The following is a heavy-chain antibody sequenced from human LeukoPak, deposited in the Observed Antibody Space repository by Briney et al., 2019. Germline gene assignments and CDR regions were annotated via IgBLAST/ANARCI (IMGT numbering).Heavy chain of an antibody. D-gene: IGHD5-18*01. CDR1: GGSISSYY. Sequence: SETLSLTCTVSGGSISSYYWSWIRQPPGKGLEWIGYIYYSGSTNYNPSLKSRVTISVDTSKNQFSLKLSSVTAEDTALYYCARLYSYAGYYFDYWGQGTLVTVSS. J-gene: IGHJ4*02. CDR3: ARLYSYAGYYFDY. V-gene: IGHV4-59*01. CDR2: IYYSGST.